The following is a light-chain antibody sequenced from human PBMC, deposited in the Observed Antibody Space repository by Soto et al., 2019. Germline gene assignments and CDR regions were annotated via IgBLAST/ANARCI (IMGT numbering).Light chain of an antibody. Sequence: DIQMTQSPASLSASVGDRVTITCRASQGIHSYLDWYQQKPGKAPKPLIYAASTLHTGVPSRFSGSASGTDFTLTISSLQPEDFATYDCQQSDSTPLTFGGGTKVEIK. V-gene: IGKV1-39*01. J-gene: IGKJ4*01. CDR2: AAS. CDR1: QGIHSY. CDR3: QQSDSTPLT.